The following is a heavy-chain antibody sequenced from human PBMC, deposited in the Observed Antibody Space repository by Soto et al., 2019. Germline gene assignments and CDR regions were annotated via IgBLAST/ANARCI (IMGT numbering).Heavy chain of an antibody. Sequence: ASVKVSCKASGGTFSSYAISWVRQAPGQGLEWMGGIIPIFGTANYAQKFQGRVTITADVSTSTAYMELSSLRSEDTAVYYCASSPNSSITQIVQQKLVRIYYYYGTDVWGQGTMVNASS. CDR3: ASSPNSSITQIVQQKLVRIYYYYGTDV. D-gene: IGHD6-13*01. CDR2: IIPIFGTA. V-gene: IGHV1-69*13. J-gene: IGHJ6*01. CDR1: GGTFSSYA.